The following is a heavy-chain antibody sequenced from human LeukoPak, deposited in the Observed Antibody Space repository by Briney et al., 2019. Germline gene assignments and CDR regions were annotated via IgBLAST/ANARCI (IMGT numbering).Heavy chain of an antibody. V-gene: IGHV6-1*01. CDR3: ARERDSYGHPLLDY. Sequence: SQTLSLTCAISGDSVSSNCAAWTWIRQSPSRGLEWMGRTYYRSKWYNVYAVSVKSRITINPDTSKNQFSLQLNSVTPEDTAVYYCARERDSYGHPLLDYWGQGTLVTVSS. D-gene: IGHD5-18*01. J-gene: IGHJ4*02. CDR1: GDSVSSNCAA. CDR2: TYYRSKWYN.